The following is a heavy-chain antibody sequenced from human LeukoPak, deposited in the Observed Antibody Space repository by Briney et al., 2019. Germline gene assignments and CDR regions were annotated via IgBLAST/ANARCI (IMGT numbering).Heavy chain of an antibody. Sequence: PSETLSLTCAVSGYSISSGYYWGWIRQPPGKGLEWIGSIYHSGSTYYNPSLKSRVTISVDASKNQFSLKLSSVTAADTAVYYCARAKQYQPYCSSTSCYGTPQTRNYYYYMDVWGKGTTVTVSS. CDR2: IYHSGST. V-gene: IGHV4-38-2*01. J-gene: IGHJ6*03. CDR1: GYSISSGYY. CDR3: ARAKQYQPYCSSTSCYGTPQTRNYYYYMDV. D-gene: IGHD2-2*01.